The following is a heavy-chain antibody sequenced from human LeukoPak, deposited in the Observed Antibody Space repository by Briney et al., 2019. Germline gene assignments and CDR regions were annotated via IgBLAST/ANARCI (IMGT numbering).Heavy chain of an antibody. D-gene: IGHD6-13*01. CDR3: ARDHIAAAGTSDY. J-gene: IGHJ4*02. CDR2: ISSSSSYI. Sequence: GGSLRLSCAASGFTFSSYSMNWVRQAPEKGLEWVSSISSSSSYIYYADSVKGRFTISRDNAKNSLYLQMNSLRAEDTAVYYCARDHIAAAGTSDYWGQGTLVTVSS. V-gene: IGHV3-21*01. CDR1: GFTFSSYS.